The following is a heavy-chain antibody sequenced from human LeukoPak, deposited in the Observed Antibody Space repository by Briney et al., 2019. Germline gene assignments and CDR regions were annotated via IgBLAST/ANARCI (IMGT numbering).Heavy chain of an antibody. V-gene: IGHV3-23*01. CDR1: GFTFTNYA. Sequence: PGGSLRLSCAASGFTFTNYAMSWVRQAPGKGLEWVSAISGSGDSTYYADSVKGRFTISRDNSKNTLYLQMNSLRAEDTAVYYCAKASDFWSGYFDYWGQGSLVTVSS. CDR3: AKASDFWSGYFDY. D-gene: IGHD3-3*01. CDR2: ISGSGDST. J-gene: IGHJ4*02.